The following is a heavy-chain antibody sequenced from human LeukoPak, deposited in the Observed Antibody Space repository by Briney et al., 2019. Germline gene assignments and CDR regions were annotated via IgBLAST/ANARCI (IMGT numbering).Heavy chain of an antibody. J-gene: IGHJ4*01. D-gene: IGHD6-19*01. CDR1: GDTVSSNSVA. V-gene: IGHV6-1*01. Sequence: SQTLSLTCAISGDTVSSNSVAWNWIRQSPSRGLEWLGKTYYRSKWYNEYAVSVKSRISINPDTSKNQFSLQLNSVTPEDTAVYYCARTVAGFFYYWGHGTLVTVSS. CDR3: ARTVAGFFYY. CDR2: TYYRSKWYN.